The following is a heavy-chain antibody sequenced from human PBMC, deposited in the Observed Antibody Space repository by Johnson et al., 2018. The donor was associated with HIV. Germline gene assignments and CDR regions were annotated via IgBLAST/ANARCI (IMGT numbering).Heavy chain of an antibody. D-gene: IGHD4-17*01. CDR3: SRHYGWGDHWDAFDI. CDR2: MWYDGSNK. J-gene: IGHJ3*02. Sequence: QEKLVESGGGVVQPGRSLRLSCAASGFTFSTYGMHWVRQAPGKGLEWVAVMWYDGSNKYYADSVKGRFTISRDNSKNTLYLQMNSLRAEDTAVYYCSRHYGWGDHWDAFDIWGQGTMVTVSS. CDR1: GFTFSTYG. V-gene: IGHV3-33*01.